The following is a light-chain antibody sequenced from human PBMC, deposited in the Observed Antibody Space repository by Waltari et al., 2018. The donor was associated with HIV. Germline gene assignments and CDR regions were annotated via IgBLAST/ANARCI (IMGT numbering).Light chain of an antibody. Sequence: VLTQSPGTLSLSPGKRVALSCRASQSVGSSDVAWYQQTRGQTPRLLMYGGSNRATGIPDRVSGSGSETDFTLTISRLEPEDCAVYYCHQYGTTPPTFGQGTQLEIK. J-gene: IGKJ1*01. CDR2: GGS. V-gene: IGKV3-20*01. CDR1: QSVGSSD. CDR3: HQYGTTPPT.